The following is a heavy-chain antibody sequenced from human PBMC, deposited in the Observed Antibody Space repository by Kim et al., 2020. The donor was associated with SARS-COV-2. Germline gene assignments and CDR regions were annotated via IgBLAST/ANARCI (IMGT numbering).Heavy chain of an antibody. CDR3: ARLGMGYYDFWSGYPPVDAFDI. V-gene: IGHV4-4*07. Sequence: SETLSLTCTVSGGSISSYYWSWIRQPAGKGLEWIGRIYTSGSTNYNPSLKSRVTMSVDTSKNQFSLKLSSVTAADTAVYYCARLGMGYYDFWSGYPPVDAFDIWGQRTMVTVSS. CDR1: GGSISSYY. CDR2: IYTSGST. J-gene: IGHJ3*02. D-gene: IGHD3-3*01.